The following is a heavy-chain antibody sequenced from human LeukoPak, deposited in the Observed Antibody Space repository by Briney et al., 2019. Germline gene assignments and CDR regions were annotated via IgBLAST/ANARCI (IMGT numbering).Heavy chain of an antibody. CDR3: ARDFYGDDGHHPFDY. CDR2: IYASGST. Sequence: PSETLSLTCSVSGGSISNYYWNWLPQPAGKGLEWIGRIYASGSTNYNPSLKSRVTISMDTSKNHFSLNLKSVTAADTAFYYCARDFYGDDGHHPFDYWGQGIQVTVSS. CDR1: GGSISNYY. J-gene: IGHJ4*02. D-gene: IGHD2/OR15-2a*01. V-gene: IGHV4-4*07.